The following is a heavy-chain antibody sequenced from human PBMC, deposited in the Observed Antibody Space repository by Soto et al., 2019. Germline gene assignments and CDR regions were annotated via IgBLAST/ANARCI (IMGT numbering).Heavy chain of an antibody. D-gene: IGHD3-3*01. CDR1: GFTFSCYG. CDR3: AKDRKTIFGVVPFSGGMDV. CDR2: ISYEGSNK. Sequence: PGGSLRLSSVASGFTFSCYGMHWVRQAPGKGLEWVAVISYEGSNKYYADSVKGRFTISRDNSINTMYLEMNSLRAEDTAVYYCAKDRKTIFGVVPFSGGMDVWGQGTTVTVSS. V-gene: IGHV3-30*18. J-gene: IGHJ6*02.